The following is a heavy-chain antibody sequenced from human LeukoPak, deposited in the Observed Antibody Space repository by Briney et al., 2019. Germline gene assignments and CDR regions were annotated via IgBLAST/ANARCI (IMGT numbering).Heavy chain of an antibody. Sequence: ASVKVSCKASGYTFTDYFMNWVRQAPGQGLEWMGWINPKSGGTVYAQKFQGRVTMTRDTSSSTAYMELSRLRFDDTVVYYWARGPRITIFGVVMANDAFDIWGQGTMVTVSS. CDR1: GYTFTDYF. CDR2: INPKSGGT. CDR3: ARGPRITIFGVVMANDAFDI. D-gene: IGHD3-3*01. J-gene: IGHJ3*02. V-gene: IGHV1-2*02.